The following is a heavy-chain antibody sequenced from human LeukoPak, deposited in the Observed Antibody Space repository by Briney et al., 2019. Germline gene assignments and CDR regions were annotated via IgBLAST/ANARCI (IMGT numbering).Heavy chain of an antibody. J-gene: IGHJ6*02. D-gene: IGHD6-13*01. CDR3: ARHVGQQLIYNYYGLDV. CDR1: GGSISSSTYY. V-gene: IGHV4-39*01. Sequence: SETLSLTCTVSGGSISSSTYYWGCIRQPPGVGLEWIGSIYYSGSTYYNPSLKSRLTLSVDTSKNQFSLRLSSVTAADTAVYYCARHVGQQLIYNYYGLDVWGQGTTVTVSS. CDR2: IYYSGST.